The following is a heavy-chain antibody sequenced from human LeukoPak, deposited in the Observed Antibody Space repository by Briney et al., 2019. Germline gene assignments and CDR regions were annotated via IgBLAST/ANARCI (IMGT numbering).Heavy chain of an antibody. Sequence: GGSLRLSCAASGFTFTSYAMNWVRQAPGKGLEWVSTISGSGSSTYYVDSVKGRFTISRDNSKNTLYLQMNSLRAEDTAVYYCAKEGRGSSSVGYWGQGTLVTVSS. V-gene: IGHV3-23*01. J-gene: IGHJ4*02. CDR2: ISGSGSST. D-gene: IGHD6-6*01. CDR1: GFTFTSYA. CDR3: AKEGRGSSSVGY.